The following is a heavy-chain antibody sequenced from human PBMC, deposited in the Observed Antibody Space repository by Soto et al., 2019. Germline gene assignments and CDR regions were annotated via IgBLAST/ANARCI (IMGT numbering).Heavy chain of an antibody. CDR2: IYPGDSDT. J-gene: IGHJ5*02. V-gene: IGHV5-51*01. CDR1: GYTFTDYL. D-gene: IGHD2-2*01. CDR3: ARGYCTTTICDPSFEP. Sequence: GESLKSSCKGSGYTFTDYLNDCVRQLAWEGLEWVGSIYPGDSDTRYSPSFQGQVTISADKSITPAYLQWSSLKAPDNAMYYCARGYCTTTICDPSFEPWGHGTLITVSS.